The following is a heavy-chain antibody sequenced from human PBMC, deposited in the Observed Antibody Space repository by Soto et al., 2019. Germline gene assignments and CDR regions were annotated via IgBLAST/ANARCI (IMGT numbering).Heavy chain of an antibody. Sequence: VSVKVYFKTSGYAFTSDYMHWGRLAPGQGLEWMGIINPDGGGTSYAQKFQDKIIMTRDTSTSTVYMEMSSLRSEDTAVYYCAVGGNYLSLDVWGQGTTVTVYS. J-gene: IGHJ6*01. CDR2: INPDGGGT. V-gene: IGHV1-46*01. D-gene: IGHD4-4*01. CDR1: GYAFTSDY. CDR3: AVGGNYLSLDV.